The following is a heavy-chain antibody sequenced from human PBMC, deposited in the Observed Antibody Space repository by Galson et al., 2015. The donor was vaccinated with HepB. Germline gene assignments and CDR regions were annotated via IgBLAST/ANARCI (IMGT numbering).Heavy chain of an antibody. V-gene: IGHV3-7*03. D-gene: IGHD6-13*01. CDR1: GFTFSTYW. CDR3: VRVGSSWYSYLDS. J-gene: IGHJ4*02. Sequence: SLRLSCAASGFTFSTYWMTWVRQAPGEGLEWVANIKEDGSEKNYVDSVKGRVAISRDNAMNSLFLQMNSLRAEDTAVYYCVRVGSSWYSYLDSWGQGTLVTVSS. CDR2: IKEDGSEK.